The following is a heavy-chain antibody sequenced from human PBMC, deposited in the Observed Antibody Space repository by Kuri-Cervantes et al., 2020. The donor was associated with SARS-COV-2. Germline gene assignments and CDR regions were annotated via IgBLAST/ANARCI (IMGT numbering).Heavy chain of an antibody. J-gene: IGHJ5*02. D-gene: IGHD2-8*01. V-gene: IGHV4-59*01. CDR3: ARAMLVSWFDP. CDR1: GGSISSYY. CDR2: IYYSGST. Sequence: SETLSLTCTVSGGSISSYYWSWIRQPPGKGLEWIGYIYYSGSTNYNPSLKSRVTISVDTSKNQFSLKLSSVTAADTAVYYCARAMLVSWFDPWGQGTLVTVSS.